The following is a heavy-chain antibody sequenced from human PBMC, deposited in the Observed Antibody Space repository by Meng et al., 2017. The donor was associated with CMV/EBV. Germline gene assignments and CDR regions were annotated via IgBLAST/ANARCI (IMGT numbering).Heavy chain of an antibody. D-gene: IGHD5-12*01. V-gene: IGHV1-69*05. Sequence: SVKVSCKASGGTFSSYAISWVRQAPGQGLEWMGGIIPIFGTANYAQKFQGRVTITTDESTSTAYMELSSLRSEDTAVYYCARIVGDPTFTSLNGGMDVRGQGTTVTVSS. CDR3: ARIVGDPTFTSLNGGMDV. J-gene: IGHJ6*02. CDR1: GGTFSSYA. CDR2: IIPIFGTA.